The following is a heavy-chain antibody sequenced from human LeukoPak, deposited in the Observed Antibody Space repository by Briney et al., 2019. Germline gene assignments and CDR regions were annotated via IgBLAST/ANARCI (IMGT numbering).Heavy chain of an antibody. J-gene: IGHJ3*01. Sequence: ASVKVSCKASGYTFTSYAMHWVRQAPGQRLEWMGWINAGNGNTNYAQKLQGRVTMTTDTSTSTAYMELRSLRSDDTAVYYCARHALVDIVAPSAWGQGTMVTVSS. CDR2: INAGNGNT. CDR1: GYTFTSYA. V-gene: IGHV1-3*01. D-gene: IGHD5-12*01. CDR3: ARHALVDIVAPSA.